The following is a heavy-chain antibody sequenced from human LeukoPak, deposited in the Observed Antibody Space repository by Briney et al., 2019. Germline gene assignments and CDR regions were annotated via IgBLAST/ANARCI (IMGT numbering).Heavy chain of an antibody. V-gene: IGHV3-21*01. D-gene: IGHD3-10*01. Sequence: GGSLRLSCAASGFTFSSYGMNWVRQAPGKGLEWVSSISSSSSYIYYADSVKGRFTISRDNAKNSLYLQMNSLRAEDTAVYYCARVSGDGFYYFDYWGQGTLVTVSS. J-gene: IGHJ4*02. CDR2: ISSSSSYI. CDR3: ARVSGDGFYYFDY. CDR1: GFTFSSYG.